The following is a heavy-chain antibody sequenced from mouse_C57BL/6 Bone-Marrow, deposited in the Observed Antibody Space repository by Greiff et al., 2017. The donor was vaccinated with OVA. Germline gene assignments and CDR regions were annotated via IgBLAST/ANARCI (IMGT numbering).Heavy chain of an antibody. J-gene: IGHJ1*03. CDR1: GYTFTGYW. CDR3: ARCPYYGSSYGYFDV. V-gene: IGHV1-9*01. D-gene: IGHD1-1*01. CDR2: ILPGSGST. Sequence: QVQLQQPGAELMKPGASVKLSCKATGYTFTGYWIEWVKQRPGHGLEWIGEILPGSGSTNYNEKLKGKATFTADTSSNTDYLQLNSLTTEDSAIYYCARCPYYGSSYGYFDVWGTGTTVTVSS.